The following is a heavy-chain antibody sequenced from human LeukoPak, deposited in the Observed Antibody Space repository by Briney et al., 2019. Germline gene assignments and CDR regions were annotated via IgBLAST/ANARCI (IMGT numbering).Heavy chain of an antibody. V-gene: IGHV3-30*18. CDR1: GFTFSSYG. CDR2: ISYDGSNK. J-gene: IGHJ4*02. CDR3: AKDLDIVVVPAAPDY. D-gene: IGHD2-2*01. Sequence: GRSLRLSCAASGFTFSSYGMHWVRQAPGKGLEWVAVISYDGSNKYYADSVKGRFTISRDNSKNTLYLQMNSMRAEDTAVYYCAKDLDIVVVPAAPDYWGQGTLVTVSS.